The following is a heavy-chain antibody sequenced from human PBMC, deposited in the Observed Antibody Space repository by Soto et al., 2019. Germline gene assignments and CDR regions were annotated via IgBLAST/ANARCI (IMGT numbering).Heavy chain of an antibody. CDR3: AREENCSGGTCYSEYFHR. J-gene: IGHJ1*01. CDR1: GYLFTAYS. Sequence: WASVKVSCKASGYLFTAYSMHWLRLSPGQGLEWMGVVNPSGGSTKYAQNFQGRVTMTRDTSTTTIYMELSSLRSDDTAIYYCAREENCSGGTCYSEYFHRWGQGTLVTVSS. CDR2: VNPSGGST. D-gene: IGHD2-15*01. V-gene: IGHV1-46*01.